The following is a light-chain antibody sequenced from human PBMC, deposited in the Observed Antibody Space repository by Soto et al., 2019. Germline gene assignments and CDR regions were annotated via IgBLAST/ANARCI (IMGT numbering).Light chain of an antibody. J-gene: IGKJ1*01. CDR2: GAS. V-gene: IGKV1-6*01. CDR1: QAIRND. Sequence: AIQMTQSPSSLSASVGDRVTITCRASQAIRNDLGWYQQKPGKAPNLLIFGASNLQAGVPVRFSASGSGTNFTLTISNLQPEDFASYYCLQDYTYPWTFSQGTKVDIK. CDR3: LQDYTYPWT.